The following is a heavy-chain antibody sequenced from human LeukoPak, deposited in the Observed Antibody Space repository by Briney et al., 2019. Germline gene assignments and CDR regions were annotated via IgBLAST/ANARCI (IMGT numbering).Heavy chain of an antibody. CDR1: GFTFSDYY. Sequence: GGSLRLSCAASGFTFSDYYMSWIRQAPGKGLEWVSYISSSGSTIYYAVSVKGRFTISRDNAKNSLHLQMNSLRAEDTAVYYCARPHYDFWSGYFGPYYYYGMDVWGQGTTVTVSS. D-gene: IGHD3-3*01. CDR2: ISSSGSTI. J-gene: IGHJ6*02. V-gene: IGHV3-11*01. CDR3: ARPHYDFWSGYFGPYYYYGMDV.